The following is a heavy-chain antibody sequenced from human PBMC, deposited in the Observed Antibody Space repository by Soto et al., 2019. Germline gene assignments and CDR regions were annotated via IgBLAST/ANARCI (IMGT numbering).Heavy chain of an antibody. CDR1: GFNLGRYT. J-gene: IGHJ6*02. CDR2: IWYDGSNR. Sequence: GGSLRLSRATCGFNLGRYTMYWVRQAPDKGLEWVSVIWYDGSNRFYADSVKGRFTISRDNSKNTLYLEMNNLRGDDTAVYYCAREMELRSFYGMDVWGQGTTVTVSS. D-gene: IGHD1-26*01. V-gene: IGHV3-30-3*01. CDR3: AREMELRSFYGMDV.